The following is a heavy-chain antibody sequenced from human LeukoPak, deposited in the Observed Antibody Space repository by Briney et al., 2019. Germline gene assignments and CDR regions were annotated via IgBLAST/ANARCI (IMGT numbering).Heavy chain of an antibody. D-gene: IGHD3-9*01. CDR1: GFTFSSYG. CDR2: ISGSGGST. Sequence: GGSLRLSCAASGFTFSSYGMHWVRQAPGKGLEWVSAISGSGGSTYYADSVKGRFTISRDNSKNTLYLQMNSLRAEDTAVYYCAKDLGYYGILTGYSALHSFDYWGQGTLVTVSS. V-gene: IGHV3-23*01. J-gene: IGHJ4*02. CDR3: AKDLGYYGILTGYSALHSFDY.